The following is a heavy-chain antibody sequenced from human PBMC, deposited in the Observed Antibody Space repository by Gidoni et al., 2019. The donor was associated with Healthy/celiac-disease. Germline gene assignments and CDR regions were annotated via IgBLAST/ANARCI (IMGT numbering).Heavy chain of an antibody. Sequence: VQLVESGGALVKPGGSLSLSCAASASTFSSHSMNWVRQPQGKGLEWVSCISSSGNYIYYTDSVKGRFTISRDNAKNSLYLEMNSLRAEDTAIYYCARARGDRSWPTGWFDPWGQGTLVTVSS. J-gene: IGHJ5*02. CDR3: ARARGDRSWPTGWFDP. D-gene: IGHD6-13*01. CDR2: ISSSGNYI. CDR1: ASTFSSHS. V-gene: IGHV3-21*01.